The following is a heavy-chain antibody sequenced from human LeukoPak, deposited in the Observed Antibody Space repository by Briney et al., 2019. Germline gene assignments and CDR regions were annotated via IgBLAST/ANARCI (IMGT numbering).Heavy chain of an antibody. CDR2: LSGSGGAT. J-gene: IGHJ2*01. V-gene: IGHV3-23*01. CDR1: GFTLSNYA. D-gene: IGHD3-10*01. CDR3: AKKRVITTPDAIDWYFDL. Sequence: GGSLRLSCAASGFTLSNYAMTWVRQAPGKGLEWVSILSGSGGATYYADSVKGRFTISRDNSENTLFLQMNNLGAEDTAVYYCAKKRVITTPDAIDWYFDLWGRGTLVTVSS.